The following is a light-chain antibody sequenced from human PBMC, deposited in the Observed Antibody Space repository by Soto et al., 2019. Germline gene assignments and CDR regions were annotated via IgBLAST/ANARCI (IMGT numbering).Light chain of an antibody. CDR1: SSDIGGYKY. Sequence: QSALTQPRSVSGSPGRSVTISCTGTSSDIGGYKYVSWYQQHPGKAPKLMIYDVAKRPSGVPNRFSGSKSGKTASLTISGLQAEDEADYYCCSYAGSSTFSYVFGSGTKLTVL. CDR3: CSYAGSSTFSYV. J-gene: IGLJ1*01. CDR2: DVA. V-gene: IGLV2-11*01.